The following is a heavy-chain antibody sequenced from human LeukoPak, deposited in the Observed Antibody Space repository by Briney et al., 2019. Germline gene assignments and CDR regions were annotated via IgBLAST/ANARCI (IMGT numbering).Heavy chain of an antibody. J-gene: IGHJ3*02. V-gene: IGHV3-30*02. Sequence: GGSLRLSCAASGFTFSSYGMHWVRQAPGKGLEWVAFIRYDGSNKYYADSVKGRFTISRDNSKNTLYLQMNSLRAEDTAVYCCAKMAGVDYEGPFDIWGQGTMVTVSS. CDR3: AKMAGVDYEGPFDI. D-gene: IGHD4/OR15-4a*01. CDR2: IRYDGSNK. CDR1: GFTFSSYG.